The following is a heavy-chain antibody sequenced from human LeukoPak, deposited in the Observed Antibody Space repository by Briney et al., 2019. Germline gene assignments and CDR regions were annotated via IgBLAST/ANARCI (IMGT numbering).Heavy chain of an antibody. V-gene: IGHV1-2*02. CDR3: ARGDYSGYDWGYFDY. CDR1: GYTFTGYY. D-gene: IGHD5-12*01. CDR2: INPNSGGT. Sequence: GASVKVSCKASGYTFTGYYMHWVRQAPGQGLEWMGWINPNSGGTNYAQKFQGRVTMTRDTSISTAYMELSRLISDDTAVYYCARGDYSGYDWGYFDYWGQGTLVTVSS. J-gene: IGHJ4*02.